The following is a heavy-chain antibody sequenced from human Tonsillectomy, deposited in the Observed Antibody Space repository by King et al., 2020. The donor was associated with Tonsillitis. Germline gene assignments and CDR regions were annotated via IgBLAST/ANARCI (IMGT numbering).Heavy chain of an antibody. CDR3: TRDGGSGWNQEFYY. CDR2: ISAYNGNR. D-gene: IGHD6-19*01. Sequence: QVQLVQSGAEVKKPGASVKVSCQASGYTFSSHGISWVRQAPGQGLEWMGWISAYNGNRKYVQNFQGRVPMTTDTSTSTAYMELRSLRSDDTAVYYCTRDGGSGWNQEFYYWGQGTLVTVSS. J-gene: IGHJ4*02. V-gene: IGHV1-18*04. CDR1: GYTFSSHG.